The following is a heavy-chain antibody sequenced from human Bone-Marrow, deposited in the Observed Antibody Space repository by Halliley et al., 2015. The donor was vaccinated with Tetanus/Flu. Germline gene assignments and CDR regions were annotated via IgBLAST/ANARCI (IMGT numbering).Heavy chain of an antibody. J-gene: IGHJ3*02. CDR3: VRPTGYPANGVGAFDI. D-gene: IGHD2-8*01. V-gene: IGHV4-61*07. Sequence: GYIYYGGSTNYNPPLKGRVPKPVATPKSQFSLKLTSVPAADTAVYYCVRPTGYPANGVGAFDIWGQGTMVTVSS. CDR2: IYYGGST.